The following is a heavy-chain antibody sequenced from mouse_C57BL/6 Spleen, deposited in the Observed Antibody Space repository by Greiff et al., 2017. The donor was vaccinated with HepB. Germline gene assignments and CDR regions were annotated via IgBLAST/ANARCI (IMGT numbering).Heavy chain of an antibody. V-gene: IGHV5-9*01. CDR3: ARPPYYGSSYWYFDV. CDR2: ISGGGGNT. J-gene: IGHJ1*03. D-gene: IGHD1-1*01. CDR1: GFTFSSYT. Sequence: EVQLVESGGGLVKPGGSLKLSCAASGFTFSSYTMSWVRQTPEKRLEWVATISGGGGNTYYPDSVKGRFTISRDNAKNTLYLQMSSLRSEDTALYYCARPPYYGSSYWYFDVWGTGTTVTVSS.